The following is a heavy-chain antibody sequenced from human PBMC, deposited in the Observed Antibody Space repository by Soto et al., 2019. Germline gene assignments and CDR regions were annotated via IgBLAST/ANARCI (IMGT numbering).Heavy chain of an antibody. V-gene: IGHV4-61*05. J-gene: IGHJ4*02. CDR1: SGSISSSDYY. D-gene: IGHD2-21*01. Sequence: SETLSLTCSVSSGSISSSDYYWSWIRQPPGKGLEWIGYIYYSGSTNYNPSLKSRVTISVDTSKNQFSLKLSSVTAADTAVYYCARRYGGAFDYWGPGTLVTVSS. CDR2: IYYSGST. CDR3: ARRYGGAFDY.